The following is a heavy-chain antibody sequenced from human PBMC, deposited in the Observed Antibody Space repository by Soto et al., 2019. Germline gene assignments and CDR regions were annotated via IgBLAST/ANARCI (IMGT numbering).Heavy chain of an antibody. D-gene: IGHD1-1*01. Sequence: AGGSLRLSWAASGVSVTRYGVHWVRQATGTGLEWVAAIWHDGSKEYYVESVKGRFTVSRDNSKSTVYLQMNSLRAEDTAVYYCAKEFGWELQLSHPYYNSGMDVWGQGTTVTVSS. CDR2: IWHDGSKE. CDR1: GVSVTRYG. J-gene: IGHJ6*02. CDR3: AKEFGWELQLSHPYYNSGMDV. V-gene: IGHV3-33*06.